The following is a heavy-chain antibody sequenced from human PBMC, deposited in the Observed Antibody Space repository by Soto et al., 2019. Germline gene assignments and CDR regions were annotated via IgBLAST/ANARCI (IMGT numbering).Heavy chain of an antibody. CDR1: GDTFSSYA. J-gene: IGHJ6*02. CDR3: ARDGSGYRSRASPMDV. CDR2: IIPIFGTA. V-gene: IGHV1-69*01. D-gene: IGHD3-22*01. Sequence: QVQLVQSGAEVKKPGSSVKVSCTASGDTFSSYAISWVRQAPGQGLEWMGGIIPIFGTANYAQKFQGRVTITADESTSTAYMELSSLRSEDTAVYYCARDGSGYRSRASPMDVWAQGPTVTVSS.